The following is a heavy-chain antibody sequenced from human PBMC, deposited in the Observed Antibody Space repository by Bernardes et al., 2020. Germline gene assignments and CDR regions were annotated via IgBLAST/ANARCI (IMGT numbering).Heavy chain of an antibody. CDR2: MNPNSGNT. CDR3: ARERLTGSYYGMDV. Sequence: AALKASCKASGYTFTSYDINWVRQATGQGLEWMGWMNPNSGNTGYAQKFQGRVTMTRNTSISTAYMELSSLRSEDTAVYYCARERLTGSYYGMDVWGQGTTVTVSS. D-gene: IGHD3-10*01. CDR1: GYTFTSYD. V-gene: IGHV1-8*01. J-gene: IGHJ6*02.